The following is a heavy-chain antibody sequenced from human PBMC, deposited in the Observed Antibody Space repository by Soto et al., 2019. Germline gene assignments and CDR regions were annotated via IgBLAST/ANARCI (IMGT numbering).Heavy chain of an antibody. CDR1: GFTFSSYG. Sequence: LRLSCAASGFTFSSYGMHWVRQAPGKGLEWVAVISYDGSNKYYADSVKGRFTISRDNSKNTLYLQMNSLRAEDTAVYYCAKDTPEYSSSWYPRDYWGQGTLVTVSS. J-gene: IGHJ4*02. D-gene: IGHD6-13*01. V-gene: IGHV3-30*18. CDR3: AKDTPEYSSSWYPRDY. CDR2: ISYDGSNK.